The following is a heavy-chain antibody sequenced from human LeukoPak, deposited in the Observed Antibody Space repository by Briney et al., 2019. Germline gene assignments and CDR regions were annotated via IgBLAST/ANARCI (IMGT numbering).Heavy chain of an antibody. Sequence: PSETLSLTCTVSSDSISSSYWSWLRQPPGKGLEWIGYIYYSGSTNYNPSLKSRVAISVDTSKNQFSLKLDSVTAADTAMYYCARGYCSSTICFQYFHHWGQGTLVTVSS. CDR1: SDSISSSY. CDR3: ARGYCSSTICFQYFHH. D-gene: IGHD2-2*01. CDR2: IYYSGST. J-gene: IGHJ1*01. V-gene: IGHV4-59*01.